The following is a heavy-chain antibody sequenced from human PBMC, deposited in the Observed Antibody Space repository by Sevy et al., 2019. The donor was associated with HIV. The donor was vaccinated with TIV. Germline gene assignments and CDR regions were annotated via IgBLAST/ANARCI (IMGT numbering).Heavy chain of an antibody. CDR3: ARARISPRPASSSPGGFDY. CDR2: INHSGNT. V-gene: IGHV4-34*01. J-gene: IGHJ4*02. CDR1: GGSFSGYY. D-gene: IGHD6-13*01. Sequence: SETLSLTCAVYGGSFSGYYWSWIRQPPGKGLEWIGEINHSGNTNYNPSLKSRFTISVDTSKNQFSLRLSSVTAADTAVYYCARARISPRPASSSPGGFDYWGQGTLVTVSS.